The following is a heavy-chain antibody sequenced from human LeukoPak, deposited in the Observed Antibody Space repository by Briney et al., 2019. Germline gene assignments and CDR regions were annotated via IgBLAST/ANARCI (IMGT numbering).Heavy chain of an antibody. Sequence: PGGSLRLSCAACGFAFNKYAMSWVRQAPGTGLEWVSSISSRSSYIYYADSVKGRFTISRDNGKNSLYLQMNSMRAEDTAVYYCARGPRGFDYWGQGPLVTVSS. V-gene: IGHV3-21*01. CDR2: ISSRSSYI. J-gene: IGHJ4*02. CDR3: ARGPRGFDY. CDR1: GFAFNKYA. D-gene: IGHD3-10*01.